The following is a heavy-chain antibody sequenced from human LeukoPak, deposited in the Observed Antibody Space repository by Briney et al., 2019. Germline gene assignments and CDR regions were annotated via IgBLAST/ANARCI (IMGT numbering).Heavy chain of an antibody. J-gene: IGHJ4*02. CDR1: GFTFDDYA. CDR3: AKGTVSSGYYWVFEY. CDR2: ITWNSGSI. Sequence: GRSLRLPCAASGFTFDDYAMHWVRQAPGKGLEWVSSITWNSGSIDYADSVKGRFTISRDNAKNSLYLQMNSLRAEDMALYYCAKGTVSSGYYWVFEYWGQGTLVTVSS. D-gene: IGHD3-22*01. V-gene: IGHV3-9*03.